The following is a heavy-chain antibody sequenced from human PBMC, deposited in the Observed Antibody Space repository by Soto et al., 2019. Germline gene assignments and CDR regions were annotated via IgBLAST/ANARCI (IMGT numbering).Heavy chain of an antibody. Sequence: ASVKVSCKASGGTFSSYAISWVRQAPGQGLEWMGGIIPIFGTANYAQKFQGRVTITADKSTSTAYMELSSLRSEDTAVYYCAGPGGGDGWVYFDYWGQGTLVTSPQ. CDR1: GGTFSSYA. D-gene: IGHD2-21*02. V-gene: IGHV1-69*06. CDR2: IIPIFGTA. CDR3: AGPGGGDGWVYFDY. J-gene: IGHJ4*02.